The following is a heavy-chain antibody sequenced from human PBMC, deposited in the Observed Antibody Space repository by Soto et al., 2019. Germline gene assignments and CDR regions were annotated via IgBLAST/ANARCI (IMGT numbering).Heavy chain of an antibody. D-gene: IGHD1-26*01. CDR3: ARDLDSGSEYYYYGMDV. J-gene: IGHJ6*02. Sequence: SETLSLTCTVSGGSISSGDYYWSWIRQHPGKGLEWIGYIYYSGSTYYNPSLKSRVTISVDTSKNQFSLKLSSVTAADTAVYYCARDLDSGSEYYYYGMDVWGQGTTVTVSS. CDR2: IYYSGST. CDR1: GGSISSGDYY. V-gene: IGHV4-31*03.